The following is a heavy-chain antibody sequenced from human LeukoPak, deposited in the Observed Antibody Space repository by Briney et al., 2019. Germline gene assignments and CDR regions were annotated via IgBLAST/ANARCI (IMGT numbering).Heavy chain of an antibody. CDR3: AKRGNWNDA. V-gene: IGHV3-23*01. Sequence: QSGGSLRLSCAASGFTFRSYAMSWVRKAPGKGLECISGFSGSGGSTYYADSVKGRFTISRDNSKNTLYLQMNSLRAEETAVYYCAKRGNWNDAWGQGTLVTVSS. CDR2: FSGSGGST. J-gene: IGHJ5*02. D-gene: IGHD1-1*01. CDR1: GFTFRSYA.